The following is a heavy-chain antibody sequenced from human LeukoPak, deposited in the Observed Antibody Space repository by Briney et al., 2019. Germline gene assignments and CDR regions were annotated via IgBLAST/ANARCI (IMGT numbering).Heavy chain of an antibody. D-gene: IGHD2-21*01. V-gene: IGHV3-53*01. Sequence: GGSLRLSCAASGFTVSTNQMSWVRQAPGQGLEGVSSIYSDGSTFHAESVKGRFTISRDKSKNTVYLQMNSLRAEDTAVYDCAFGPMWTGVFQHWGQGTLVTVSS. J-gene: IGHJ1*01. CDR3: AFGPMWTGVFQH. CDR2: IYSDGST. CDR1: GFTVSTNQ.